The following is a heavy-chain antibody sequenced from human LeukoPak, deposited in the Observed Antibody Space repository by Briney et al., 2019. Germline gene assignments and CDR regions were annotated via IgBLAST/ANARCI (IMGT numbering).Heavy chain of an antibody. Sequence: GGSLRLSCAASGFTFSSYSMNWVRQPPGKGLEWVSSISSSSSYIYYADSVKGRFTISRDNSKNTLYLQMNSLRADDTAVYYCARRAGAYSHPYDYWGQGTLVTVSS. CDR3: ARRAGAYSHPYDY. J-gene: IGHJ4*02. CDR2: ISSSSSYI. D-gene: IGHD4/OR15-4a*01. CDR1: GFTFSSYS. V-gene: IGHV3-21*04.